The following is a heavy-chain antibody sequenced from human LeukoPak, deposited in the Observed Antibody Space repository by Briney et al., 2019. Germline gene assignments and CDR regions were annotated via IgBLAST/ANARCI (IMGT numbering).Heavy chain of an antibody. Sequence: GSLRLSCAASGFTFSSYSMNWVRQAPGKGLEWVSSISSSSSYIYYAGSVKGRFTISRDNAKNSLYLQMNSLRAEDTAVYYCARSTDYGDYRFDYWGQGTLVTVSS. CDR1: GFTFSSYS. CDR2: ISSSSSYI. D-gene: IGHD4-17*01. J-gene: IGHJ4*02. CDR3: ARSTDYGDYRFDY. V-gene: IGHV3-21*01.